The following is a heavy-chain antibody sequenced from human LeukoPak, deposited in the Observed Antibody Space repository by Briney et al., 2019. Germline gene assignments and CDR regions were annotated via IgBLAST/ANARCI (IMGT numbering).Heavy chain of an antibody. J-gene: IGHJ4*02. CDR1: GGSISSYY. Sequence: SETLSLTCTVSGGSISSYYWSWIRQPPGKGLEWIGYIYYSGSTSYNPSLKSRVTISVDTSKNQFSLKLSSVTAADTAVYYCARGGLVGWLRPRYYFDYWGQGTLVTVSS. V-gene: IGHV4-59*12. CDR2: IYYSGST. D-gene: IGHD5-12*01. CDR3: ARGGLVGWLRPRYYFDY.